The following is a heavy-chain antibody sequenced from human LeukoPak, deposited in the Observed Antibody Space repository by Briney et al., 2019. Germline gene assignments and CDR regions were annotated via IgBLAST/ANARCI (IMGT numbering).Heavy chain of an antibody. Sequence: PSETLSLTCTVSGGSISSGGYYWSWIRQHPGQGLEWIGYIYYSGSTYYNPSLKSRVTISVDTSKNQFSLTLSSVTAADTAVYYCAVTTRELFDYWGQGTLVTVSS. CDR2: IYYSGST. V-gene: IGHV4-31*03. D-gene: IGHD1-26*01. J-gene: IGHJ4*02. CDR1: GGSISSGGYY. CDR3: AVTTRELFDY.